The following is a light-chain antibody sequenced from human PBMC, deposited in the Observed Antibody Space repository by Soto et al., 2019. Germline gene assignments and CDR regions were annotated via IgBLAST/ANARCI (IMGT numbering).Light chain of an antibody. V-gene: IGLV1-51*01. CDR3: GTWDSSLSAGV. Sequence: QSVLTQPPSVSAAPGQKVTISCSGSSSNIGNNYISWYQQLPGTAPKLLIYDNHKRPSGIPDRLFGSKSGTSATLGITVLQTGDEADYYCGTWDSSLSAGVFGGGTKLTVL. J-gene: IGLJ2*01. CDR1: SSNIGNNY. CDR2: DNH.